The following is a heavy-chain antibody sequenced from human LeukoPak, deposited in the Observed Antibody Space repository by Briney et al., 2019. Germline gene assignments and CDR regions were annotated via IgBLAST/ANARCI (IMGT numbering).Heavy chain of an antibody. D-gene: IGHD1-1*01. CDR1: GFVFSTYA. Sequence: GRSLRLSCPASGFVFSTYAMGWVRQAPGKGLEWVSAISSSGDNTYYADSVKGQFTISRDNSKNTLDLQMNSLRAEDTAMYHCAKVKALDAVASYFDYWGQGTLVTVSS. J-gene: IGHJ4*02. CDR2: ISSSGDNT. V-gene: IGHV3-23*01. CDR3: AKVKALDAVASYFDY.